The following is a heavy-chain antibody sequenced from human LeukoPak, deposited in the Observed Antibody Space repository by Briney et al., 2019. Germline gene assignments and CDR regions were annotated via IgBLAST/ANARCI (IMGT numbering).Heavy chain of an antibody. CDR3: ARGSVVVPAAIYWFDP. CDR2: INPNSGGT. V-gene: IGHV1-2*02. Sequence: ASVKVSCKASGYTFTGYYMHWVRQAPGQGLEWMGWINPNSGGTNYAQKFQGRVTMTRDTSVSTAYMELSGLRSDDTAVYYCARGSVVVPAAIYWFDPWGQGTLVTVSS. J-gene: IGHJ5*02. CDR1: GYTFTGYY. D-gene: IGHD2-2*01.